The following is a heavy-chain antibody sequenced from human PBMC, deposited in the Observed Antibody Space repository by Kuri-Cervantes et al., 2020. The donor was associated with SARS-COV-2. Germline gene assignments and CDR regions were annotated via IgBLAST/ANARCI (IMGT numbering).Heavy chain of an antibody. CDR3: AKDLDYDSSGYFGY. J-gene: IGHJ4*02. CDR2: IYRGGSST. D-gene: IGHD3-22*01. V-gene: IGHV3-23*03. CDR1: GFTFSSYA. Sequence: GESLKISCAASGFTFSSYAMRWVRQAPGKGLEWVSVIYRGGSSTYYADSVKGRFTISRDNSKNTLYLQMNSLRAEDTAVYYCAKDLDYDSSGYFGYWGQGTLVTCSS.